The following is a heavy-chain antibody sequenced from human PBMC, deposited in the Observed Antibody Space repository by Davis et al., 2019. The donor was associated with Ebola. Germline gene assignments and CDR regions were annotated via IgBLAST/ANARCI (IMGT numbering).Heavy chain of an antibody. J-gene: IGHJ4*02. Sequence: LGGSLRLSCAASGFTFSGSAMHWVRQASGKGLGWVGRIRSKANSYATAYAASVKGRFTISRDDSKNTAYLQMNSLKTEDTAVYYCTSLLVRDVVPAAIPSDYWGQGTLVTVSS. D-gene: IGHD2-2*01. CDR3: TSLLVRDVVPAAIPSDY. V-gene: IGHV3-73*01. CDR2: IRSKANSYAT. CDR1: GFTFSGSA.